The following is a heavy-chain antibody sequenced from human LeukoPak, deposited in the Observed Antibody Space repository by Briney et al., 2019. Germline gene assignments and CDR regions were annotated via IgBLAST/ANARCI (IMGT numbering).Heavy chain of an antibody. D-gene: IGHD5-18*01. V-gene: IGHV4-59*11. CDR3: VAYSYGYVHWYCDL. CDR1: SCSLNSHY. CDR2: VHHTWGS. Sequence: PSETVSLTCTVSSCSLNSHYWRWIRQTPGKGLEWIGYVHHTWGSNYNPFLMCRVTISVDTSKNQFSLKLNSVTAADTGVYYCVAYSYGYVHWYCDLWGRGTVVSVSS. J-gene: IGHJ2*01.